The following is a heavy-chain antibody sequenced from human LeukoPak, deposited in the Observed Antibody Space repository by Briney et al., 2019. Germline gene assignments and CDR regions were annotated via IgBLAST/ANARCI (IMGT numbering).Heavy chain of an antibody. CDR2: ISSSSSTI. CDR3: ARDRLGGDLYY. V-gene: IGHV3-48*04. D-gene: IGHD2-21*02. CDR1: GFTFSSYS. Sequence: GGSLRLSCAASGFTFSSYSMNWVRQAPGKGLEWVSYISSSSSTIYYADSVMGRFTVSRDNAKNSLHLQMNSLRAEDTAVYYCARDRLGGDLYYWGQGTLSPSPQ. J-gene: IGHJ4*02.